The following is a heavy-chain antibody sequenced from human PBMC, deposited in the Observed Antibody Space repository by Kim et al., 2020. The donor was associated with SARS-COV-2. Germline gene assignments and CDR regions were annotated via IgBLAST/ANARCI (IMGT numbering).Heavy chain of an antibody. CDR3: ARDSIVGATKDY. J-gene: IGHJ4*02. CDR1: GGTFSSYA. Sequence: VKVSCKASGGTFSSYAISWVRQAPGQGLEWMGRIIPILGIANYAQKFQGRVTITADKSTSTAYMELSSLRSEDTAVYYCARDSIVGATKDYWGQGTLVTVSS. CDR2: IIPILGIA. V-gene: IGHV1-69*04. D-gene: IGHD1-26*01.